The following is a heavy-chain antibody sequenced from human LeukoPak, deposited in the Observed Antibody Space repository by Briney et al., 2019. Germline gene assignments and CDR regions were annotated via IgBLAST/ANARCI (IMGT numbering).Heavy chain of an antibody. J-gene: IGHJ4*02. CDR1: GFTFSAYA. CDR2: FSDTDTGT. Sequence: PGGSLRLSCAASGFTFSAYAMSWVRQAPGKGLEWVSTFSDTDTGTYYEDSVKGRFTISGDTSKNTLYLQMSGLRAEDTAIYYCAKELTRMTVAGTFGYWGQGALVTVSS. D-gene: IGHD6-19*01. CDR3: AKELTRMTVAGTFGY. V-gene: IGHV3-23*01.